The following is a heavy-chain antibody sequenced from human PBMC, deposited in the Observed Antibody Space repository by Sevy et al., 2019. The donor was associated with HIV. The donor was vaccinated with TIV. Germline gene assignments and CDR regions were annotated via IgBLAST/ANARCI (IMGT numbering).Heavy chain of an antibody. CDR1: GFTFSNAW. Sequence: GGSLRLSCAASGFTFSNAWMSWVRQAPGKGLEWVGRIKSKTDGGTTDYAAPVKGRFTISRDDSKNTLYLQMNSLKTEGTAVYYCTTDNSYGYYYFDYWGQGTLVTVSS. CDR2: IKSKTDGGTT. J-gene: IGHJ4*02. CDR3: TTDNSYGYYYFDY. V-gene: IGHV3-15*01. D-gene: IGHD5-18*01.